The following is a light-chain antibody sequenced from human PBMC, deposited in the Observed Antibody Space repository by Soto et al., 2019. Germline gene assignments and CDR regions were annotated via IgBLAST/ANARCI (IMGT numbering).Light chain of an antibody. CDR3: LQAYNFPSP. CDR2: AAS. J-gene: IGKJ1*01. V-gene: IGKV1-6*01. CDR1: QGIRND. Sequence: AIRMTQSPASLSASVGDRVTITCRASQGIRNDLGWYQQEPGKAPKLLIYAASSLESGVPSRFSGSGSGTDFTLTISSLQPEDFATYYCLQAYNFPSPFGQGTNVDIK.